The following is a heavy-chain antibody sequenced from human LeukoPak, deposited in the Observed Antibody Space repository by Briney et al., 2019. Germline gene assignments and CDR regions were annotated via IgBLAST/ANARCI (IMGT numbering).Heavy chain of an antibody. J-gene: IGHJ4*02. V-gene: IGHV3-7*01. CDR1: GFTFSSYW. CDR2: IKQDGSEK. CDR3: ARAYCSGGSCYLYYFDY. Sequence: GGSLRLSCAASGFTFSSYWMGWVRQAPGKGLEWVANIKQDGSEKYYVDSVKGRFAISRDNAKNSLYLQMNSLRAEDTAVYYCARAYCSGGSCYLYYFDYWGQGTLVTVSS. D-gene: IGHD2-15*01.